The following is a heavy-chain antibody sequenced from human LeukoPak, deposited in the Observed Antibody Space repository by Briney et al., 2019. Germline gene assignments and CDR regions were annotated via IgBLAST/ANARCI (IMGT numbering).Heavy chain of an antibody. V-gene: IGHV4-34*01. J-gene: IGHJ4*02. CDR3: ARGPGNYYDSSGYYY. CDR1: GGSFSGYY. Sequence: SETLSLTCAVYGGSFSGYYWSWIRQPPGKGLEWIGEINHSGSTNYNPSLKSRVTISVDTSKNQFSLKLSSVTAADTAVYYCARGPGNYYDSSGYYYWGQGTLVTVSS. CDR2: INHSGST. D-gene: IGHD3-22*01.